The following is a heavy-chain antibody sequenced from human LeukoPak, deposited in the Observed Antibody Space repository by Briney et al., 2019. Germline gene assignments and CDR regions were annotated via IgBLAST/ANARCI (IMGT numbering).Heavy chain of an antibody. Sequence: SDYYWGWIRQPPGKGLEWISYISSSSSVMYYADSVKGRFTISRDNAKNSLYLQMHSLRDEDTAVYYCASGRGQVGATDFWGQGTLVTVSS. CDR2: ISSSSSVM. V-gene: IGHV3-11*04. J-gene: IGHJ4*02. CDR1: SDYY. CDR3: ASGRGQVGATDF. D-gene: IGHD1-26*01.